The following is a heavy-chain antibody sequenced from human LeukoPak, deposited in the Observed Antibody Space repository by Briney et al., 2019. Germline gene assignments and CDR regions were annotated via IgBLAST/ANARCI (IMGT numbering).Heavy chain of an antibody. D-gene: IGHD6-13*01. CDR2: IKQDGSEK. V-gene: IGHV3-7*03. CDR3: AREGESYSSSWCDY. J-gene: IGHJ4*02. CDR1: EFTFSTYW. Sequence: GGSLRLSCAASEFTFSTYWMSWVRQAPGKGLEWVADIKQDGSEKYYVHSVKGRFTISRQNAKNSLFLQMNSLRAEDTAVYYCAREGESYSSSWCDYWGQGTLVTVSS.